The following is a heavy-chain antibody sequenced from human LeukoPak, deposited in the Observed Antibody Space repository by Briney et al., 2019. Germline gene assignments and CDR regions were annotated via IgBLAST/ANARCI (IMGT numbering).Heavy chain of an antibody. CDR1: GFTFSSYT. CDR3: TTDMLGDSSGSYYFDY. J-gene: IGHJ4*02. Sequence: GGSLRLSCAASGFTFSSYTMNWVRQASGKGLEWVGRIRSKANSYATTYAASVKGRFTISRDDSKNTLYLQMNSLKTEDTAVYYCTTDMLGDSSGSYYFDYWGQGTLVTVSS. V-gene: IGHV3-73*01. CDR2: IRSKANSYAT. D-gene: IGHD3-22*01.